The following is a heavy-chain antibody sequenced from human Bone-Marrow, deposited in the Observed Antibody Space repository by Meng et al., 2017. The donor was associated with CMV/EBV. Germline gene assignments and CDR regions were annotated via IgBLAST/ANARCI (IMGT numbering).Heavy chain of an antibody. CDR2: INPYSCYT. CDR1: GYTFTTYG. J-gene: IGHJ5*02. D-gene: IGHD1-26*01. V-gene: IGHV1-18*01. CDR3: ARAQPWDIWVDP. Sequence: ASVKVSCKASGYTFTTYGITWVRQAPGQGLEWLRWINPYSCYTNYAQKLQGRVTMTTDTSTSTAYMGLSSLRSDDTAVYYCARAQPWDIWVDPWGQGTLVTVSS.